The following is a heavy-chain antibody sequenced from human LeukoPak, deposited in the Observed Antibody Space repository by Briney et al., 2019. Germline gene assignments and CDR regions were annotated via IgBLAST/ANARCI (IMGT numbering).Heavy chain of an antibody. CDR1: GYTFTGYY. CDR2: INPNSGGT. J-gene: IGHJ4*02. CDR3: ARLGTPVAGYFDY. V-gene: IGHV1-2*06. D-gene: IGHD6-19*01. Sequence: TSVKVSCKASGYTFTGYYMNWVPQAPGQGLEWIGRINPNSGGTNYAQKFQGRVTMTRDTSISTAYMELSRLRSDDTAVYYCARLGTPVAGYFDYWGQGTLVTVSS.